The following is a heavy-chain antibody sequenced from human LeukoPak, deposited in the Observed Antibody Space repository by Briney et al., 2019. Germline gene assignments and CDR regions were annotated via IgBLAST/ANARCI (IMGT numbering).Heavy chain of an antibody. CDR1: GFTFSSYA. Sequence: GGSLRLSCAASGFTFSSYAMSWVRQAPGKGLEWVSSISASGGGTYYADSVKGRFTISRDNSKNTLYLQLSSLRADDTAVYHCAKERDGDYVRYTHYWGQGTLVTVSS. V-gene: IGHV3-23*01. CDR3: AKERDGDYVRYTHY. D-gene: IGHD4-17*01. CDR2: ISASGGGT. J-gene: IGHJ4*02.